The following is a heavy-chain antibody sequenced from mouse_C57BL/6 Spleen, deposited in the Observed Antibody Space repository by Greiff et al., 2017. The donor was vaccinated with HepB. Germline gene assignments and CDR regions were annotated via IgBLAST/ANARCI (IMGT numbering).Heavy chain of an antibody. D-gene: IGHD2-5*01. CDR2: ISSGSSTI. V-gene: IGHV5-17*01. J-gene: IGHJ1*03. CDR3: ARDYSNYVGYFDV. CDR1: GFTFSDYG. Sequence: EVQLQESGGGLVKPGGSLKLSCAASGFTFSDYGMHWVRQAPEKGLEWVAYISSGSSTIYYADTVKGRFTISRDNAKNTLFLQMTSLRSEDTAMYYCARDYSNYVGYFDVWGTGTTVTVSS.